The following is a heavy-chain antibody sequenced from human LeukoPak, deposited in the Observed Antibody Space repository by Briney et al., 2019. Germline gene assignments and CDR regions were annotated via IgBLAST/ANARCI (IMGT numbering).Heavy chain of an antibody. CDR3: ARAMVWDHGDY. Sequence: PGGSLRLSCAASGFTFSNYWMTWVRQAPGKGLEWVANIKQDGSEKYYVDSVKGRFTISRDNAKNSLYLQMNSLRAEDTAVYYCARAMVWDHGDYWGQGTLVTVSS. CDR1: GFTFSNYW. J-gene: IGHJ4*02. V-gene: IGHV3-7*01. CDR2: IKQDGSEK. D-gene: IGHD1-14*01.